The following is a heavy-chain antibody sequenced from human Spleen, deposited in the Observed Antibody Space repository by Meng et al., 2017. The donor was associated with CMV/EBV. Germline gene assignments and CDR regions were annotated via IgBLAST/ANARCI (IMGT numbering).Heavy chain of an antibody. V-gene: IGHV4-39*07. CDR3: ARVSGTAVAGPRGDFDF. Sequence: ESLKISCSVFGASLNGISYYWGWIRQPPGKGLEWIGSVYYTGTTYHNPSLRSRVNISLDASKKQFSLRLSSVTAADTAIYYCARVSGTAVAGPRGDFDFWGQGALVTVSS. CDR2: VYYTGTT. CDR1: GASLNGISYY. D-gene: IGHD6-19*01. J-gene: IGHJ4*02.